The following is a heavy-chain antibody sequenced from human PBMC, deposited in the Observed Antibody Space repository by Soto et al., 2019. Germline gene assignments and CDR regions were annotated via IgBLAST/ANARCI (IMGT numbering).Heavy chain of an antibody. V-gene: IGHV1-69*13. CDR1: GGTFANFI. J-gene: IGHJ6*02. CDR3: ARNGTYSSSLSQYSGMDV. Sequence: SVKVSCKASGGTFANFIMNWVRETPGQGLEWMGGIVPMFGTPTYAEKFKGRVTISATGSTSTAYMELTSLRSEDTAVYYCARNGTYSSSLSQYSGMDVWGQGTTVTVSS. D-gene: IGHD6-6*01. CDR2: IVPMFGTP.